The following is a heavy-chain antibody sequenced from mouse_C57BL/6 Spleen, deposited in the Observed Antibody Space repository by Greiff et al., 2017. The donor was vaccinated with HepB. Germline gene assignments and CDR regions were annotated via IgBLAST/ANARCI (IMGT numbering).Heavy chain of an antibody. Sequence: EVKLMESGEGLVKPGGSLKLSCAASGFTFSSYAMSWVRQTPEKRLEWVAYISSGGDYIYYADTVKGRFTISRDNARNTLYLQMSSLKSEDTAMYYCTREGGYYDYDAMDYWGQGTSVTVSS. D-gene: IGHD2-1*01. CDR3: TREGGYYDYDAMDY. J-gene: IGHJ4*01. V-gene: IGHV5-9-1*02. CDR2: ISSGGDYI. CDR1: GFTFSSYA.